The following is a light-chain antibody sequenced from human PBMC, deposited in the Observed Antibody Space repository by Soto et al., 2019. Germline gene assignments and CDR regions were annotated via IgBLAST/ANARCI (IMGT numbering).Light chain of an antibody. CDR3: QQANSFPLT. Sequence: DIQLTQSPSYVSASVGDRVTISCRASRCISSWLAWYQQKPGKAPKLLMYAASSLQTGVTSRFSGSGSGTDFTHTISSLQPEDFATYYCQQANSFPLTFGGGTKVQIK. CDR2: AAS. J-gene: IGKJ4*01. CDR1: RCISSW. V-gene: IGKV1-12*01.